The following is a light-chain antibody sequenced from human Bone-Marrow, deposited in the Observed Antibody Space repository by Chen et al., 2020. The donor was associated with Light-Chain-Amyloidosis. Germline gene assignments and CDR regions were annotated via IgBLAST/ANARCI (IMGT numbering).Light chain of an antibody. CDR1: NFGSTS. J-gene: IGLJ3*02. CDR3: QVWDRSSDRPV. CDR2: DDS. V-gene: IGLV3-21*02. Sequence: SYVLTQPLSGSVAPGQTARIECGGNNFGSTSVHWYQQTPGQAPLLVVYDDSDRPSGIHERLSGSNSGNTAALTISRVEAGDEADYYCQVWDRSSDRPVFGGGTKLTVL.